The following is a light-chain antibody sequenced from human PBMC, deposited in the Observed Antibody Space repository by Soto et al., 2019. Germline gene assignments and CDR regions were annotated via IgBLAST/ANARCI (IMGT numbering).Light chain of an antibody. J-gene: IGLJ1*01. Sequence: QSALTQPASVSGSPGRSITISCTGTSSDVGGYNYVSWYQQQPGKAPKFMIYDVSNRPSGVSNRFSGSKSGDTASLTISGLQAEDEADYYCCSYTTSNTRQIVFGTG. CDR3: CSYTTSNTRQIV. CDR2: DVS. CDR1: SSDVGGYNY. V-gene: IGLV2-14*01.